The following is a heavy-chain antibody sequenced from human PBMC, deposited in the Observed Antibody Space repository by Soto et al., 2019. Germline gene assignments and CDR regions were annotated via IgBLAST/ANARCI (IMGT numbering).Heavy chain of an antibody. D-gene: IGHD3-16*01. CDR3: EHRGQDGAFDY. CDR1: GFSLSTSGVG. CDR2: IYWDDAK. Sequence: QITLKESGPTLVKPTQTLTLTCTFSGFSLSTSGVGVGWIRQPPGKALDWLALIYWDDAKRYSPSLNSRLTLTKDAPKNQAVLTMTNMDPVATATYYCEHRGQDGAFDYWGQGTLSTVAA. J-gene: IGHJ4*02. V-gene: IGHV2-5*02.